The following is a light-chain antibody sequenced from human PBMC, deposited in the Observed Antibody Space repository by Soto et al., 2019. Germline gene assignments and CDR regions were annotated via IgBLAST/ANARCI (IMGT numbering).Light chain of an antibody. CDR1: QGVGSN. Sequence: EIVMTQSPGTLSVSPGERATLSCRASQGVGSNLAWYQQRPGQAPRLLIYAASTRATDIPARFTGRGSGTEFTLTISSLQSEDFAVYYCQQYTSSPFTFGPGTKVDIK. J-gene: IGKJ3*01. CDR3: QQYTSSPFT. CDR2: AAS. V-gene: IGKV3-15*01.